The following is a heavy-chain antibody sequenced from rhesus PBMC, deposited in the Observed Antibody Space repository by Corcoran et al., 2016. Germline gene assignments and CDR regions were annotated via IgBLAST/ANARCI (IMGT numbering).Heavy chain of an antibody. D-gene: IGHD5-12*01. CDR3: AREDTATVNNEGFDY. CDR2: INHYNGNT. J-gene: IGHJ4*01. V-gene: IGHV1S2*01. Sequence: QVQLVQSGAEVKKPGSSVKVSCKASGYTFSDYYMHWVRQAPRKGLEWMGWINHYNGNTKYAQKFQGRVTMTRDTSTSTADMELSSLRSEDTAVYYCAREDTATVNNEGFDYWGQGVLVTVSS. CDR1: GYTFSDYY.